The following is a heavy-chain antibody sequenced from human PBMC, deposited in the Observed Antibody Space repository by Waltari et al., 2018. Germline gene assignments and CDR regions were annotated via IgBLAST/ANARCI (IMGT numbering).Heavy chain of an antibody. CDR2: TYYRSKWYN. Sequence: QVQLPQSGPGLVKPSQTLSLTCAISGDSVSSNSVAWNWIRQSPSRGLEWLGRTYYRSKWYNEYAGSVKSRISINPDTSKNQVSLQVNSVTPEDTAVYYCAREFTGASHWFDPWGQGTLVTVSS. D-gene: IGHD4-17*01. CDR3: AREFTGASHWFDP. J-gene: IGHJ5*02. CDR1: GDSVSSNSVA. V-gene: IGHV6-1*01.